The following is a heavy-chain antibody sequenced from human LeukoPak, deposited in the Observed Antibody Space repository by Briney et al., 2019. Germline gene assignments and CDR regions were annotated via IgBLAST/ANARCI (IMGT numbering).Heavy chain of an antibody. Sequence: ASVKVSCKASGYTFTSYAMHWVRQAHGQRLEWMGWINAGNGNTKYSQEFQGRVTITRDTSASTAYMELSSLRSEDMAVYYCARGGWDTMVRGPYYYYYMDVWGKGTTVTVSS. CDR3: ARGGWDTMVRGPYYYYYMDV. V-gene: IGHV1-3*03. D-gene: IGHD3-10*01. CDR1: GYTFTSYA. J-gene: IGHJ6*03. CDR2: INAGNGNT.